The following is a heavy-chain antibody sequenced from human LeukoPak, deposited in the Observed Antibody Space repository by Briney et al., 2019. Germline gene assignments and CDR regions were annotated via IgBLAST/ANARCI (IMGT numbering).Heavy chain of an antibody. CDR1: GGSFSGYY. J-gene: IGHJ6*02. CDR3: ARIGSRGGGDYYYYGMDV. Sequence: PSETLSLTCAVYGGSFSGYYWSWIRQPPGKGLEWIGEINHSGSTNYNPSLKSRVTISVDTSKNQFSLKLSSVTAADTAVYYCARIGSRGGGDYYYYGMDVRGQGTTVTVSS. CDR2: INHSGST. V-gene: IGHV4-34*01. D-gene: IGHD3-10*01.